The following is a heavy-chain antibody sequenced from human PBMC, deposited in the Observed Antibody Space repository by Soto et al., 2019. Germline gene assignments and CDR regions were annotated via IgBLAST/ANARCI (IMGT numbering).Heavy chain of an antibody. CDR3: ARANVGRPGGGSWTMPFDF. V-gene: IGHV4-4*07. CDR2: VYTGGST. J-gene: IGHJ4*02. Sequence: QVQLQESGPGLVKPSETLSLTCSVSGGSVSNYYWSWFRQPAGQGLEWIGRVYTGGSTNYNPSLTRRLPLSVDTSKNRCSLRLTSVTAADTAVYYCARANVGRPGGGSWTMPFDFWGQGTLGPVSS. D-gene: IGHD2-15*01. CDR1: GGSVSNYY.